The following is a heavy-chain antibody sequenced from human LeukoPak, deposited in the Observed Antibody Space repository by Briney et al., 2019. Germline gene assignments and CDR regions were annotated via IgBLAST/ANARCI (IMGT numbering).Heavy chain of an antibody. V-gene: IGHV4-39*01. D-gene: IGHD4-17*01. Sequence: PSETLSLTCTVSGGSISSSSYYWGWIRQPPGKGLEWIGSIYYSGSTYYNPSLKSRVTISVDTSKNRFSLKLSSVTAADTAVYYCARLGDYGEYYFDYWGQGTLVTVSS. CDR3: ARLGDYGEYYFDY. CDR2: IYYSGST. CDR1: GGSISSSSYY. J-gene: IGHJ4*02.